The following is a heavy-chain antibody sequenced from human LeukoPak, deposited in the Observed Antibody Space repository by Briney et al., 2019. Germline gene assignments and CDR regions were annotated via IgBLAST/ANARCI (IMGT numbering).Heavy chain of an antibody. CDR2: ISAYNGNT. Sequence: ASVKVSCKASGYTFTSYGISWVRQAPGQGLEWMGWISAYNGNTNYAQKLQGRVTMTTDTSTSTTYMELRSLRSDDTAVYYCARADAIIVVVPAAILPSDYWGQGTLVTVSS. V-gene: IGHV1-18*01. J-gene: IGHJ4*02. D-gene: IGHD2-2*02. CDR1: GYTFTSYG. CDR3: ARADAIIVVVPAAILPSDY.